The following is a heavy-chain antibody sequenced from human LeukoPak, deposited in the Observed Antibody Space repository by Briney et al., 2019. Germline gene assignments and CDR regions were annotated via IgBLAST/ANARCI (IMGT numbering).Heavy chain of an antibody. V-gene: IGHV3-23*01. J-gene: IGHJ5*02. CDR1: GFTVSNYD. Sequence: QPGGSLRLSCAASGFTVSNYDTSSVRQGPGKGLEWVSSISDSGGSTYYADSVKGRFTISRDNSKNTLYLQMTNLRAADTAVYYCAKDLSRAVAGGWFDPWDQGSLVTVSS. CDR3: AKDLSRAVAGGWFDP. D-gene: IGHD6-19*01. CDR2: ISDSGGST.